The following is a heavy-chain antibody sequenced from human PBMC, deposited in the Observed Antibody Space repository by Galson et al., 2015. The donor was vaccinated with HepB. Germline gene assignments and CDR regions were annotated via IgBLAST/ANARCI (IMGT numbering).Heavy chain of an antibody. J-gene: IGHJ4*02. CDR3: GRVAGTPYQLAAGDH. CDR2: IRKKVNSYTT. CDR1: GFTFSDHY. V-gene: IGHV3-72*01. D-gene: IGHD6-13*01. Sequence: SLRLSCAASGFTFSDHYMDWFRQAPGKGLEWVGRIRKKVNSYTTEYAASVKGRFTISRDDSKNSLYLQMNSLKTEDTAVYYCGRVAGTPYQLAAGDHWGQGTLVTVSS.